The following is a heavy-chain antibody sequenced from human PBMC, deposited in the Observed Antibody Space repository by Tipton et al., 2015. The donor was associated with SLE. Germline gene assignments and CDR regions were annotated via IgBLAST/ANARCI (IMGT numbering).Heavy chain of an antibody. CDR2: ISYDGSNK. J-gene: IGHJ4*02. CDR3: ARPHPLRFAMGYFDY. D-gene: IGHD3-3*01. Sequence: RSLRLSCAASGFTFSSYAMHWVRQAPGKGLEWVAVISYDGSNKYYADSVKGRFTISRDNSKNTLYLQMNSLRAEDTAVYYCARPHPLRFAMGYFDYWGQGTLVTVSS. V-gene: IGHV3-30*04. CDR1: GFTFSSYA.